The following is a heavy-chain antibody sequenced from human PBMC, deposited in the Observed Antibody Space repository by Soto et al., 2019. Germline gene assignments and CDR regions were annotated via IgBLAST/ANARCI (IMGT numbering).Heavy chain of an antibody. CDR3: ARDYRGYISSWTHALDI. V-gene: IGHV3-33*01. J-gene: IGHJ3*02. Sequence: GESLXLSCAASGFXFSSYGMHWVRQAPGKGLEWVAVIWYDGSNKYYADSVKGRFTISRDNSKNTLYLQMNSLRAEDTAVYYFARDYRGYISSWTHALDIWGQGTMDTVSS. CDR2: IWYDGSNK. D-gene: IGHD6-13*01. CDR1: GFXFSSYG.